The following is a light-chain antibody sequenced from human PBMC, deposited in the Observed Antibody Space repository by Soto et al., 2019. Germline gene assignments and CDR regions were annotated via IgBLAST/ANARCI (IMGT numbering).Light chain of an antibody. Sequence: EIVLTQSPGTLSLSPGERATLSCRASQSVSSSYLAWYQQKPGQAPRLLIYGASNRATGIPDRFSGSGSGTDFTLTISRLEPEDFAVYYCLQYDSSPRTFVQGTKVEIK. V-gene: IGKV3-20*01. CDR3: LQYDSSPRT. CDR2: GAS. J-gene: IGKJ1*01. CDR1: QSVSSSY.